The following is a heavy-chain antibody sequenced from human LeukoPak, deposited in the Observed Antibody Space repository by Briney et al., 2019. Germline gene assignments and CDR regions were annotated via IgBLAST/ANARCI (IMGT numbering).Heavy chain of an antibody. J-gene: IGHJ4*02. D-gene: IGHD2-15*01. Sequence: SGPALLKPTQTLTLTCTFSGFSLSTPEMCVTWIRQPPGKALEWLARIDWDDDKFYSPSLRTRLTISKDTPKNQVVLRMTNMDPVDTGTYYCARMTPDSPSFDYWGQGALITVSS. CDR3: ARMTPDSPSFDY. CDR2: IDWDDDK. CDR1: GFSLSTPEMC. V-gene: IGHV2-70*17.